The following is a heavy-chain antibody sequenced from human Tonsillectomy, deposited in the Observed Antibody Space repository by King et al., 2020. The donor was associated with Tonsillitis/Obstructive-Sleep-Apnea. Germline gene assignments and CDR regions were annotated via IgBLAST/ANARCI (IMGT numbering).Heavy chain of an antibody. Sequence: QLVQSGGGLIQPGGSLRLSCAASGFSVSLNYMSWVRQSPGKGLEWVSIIYSAGSTYYADSVKGRFTISRDDSKNTLYLRMNTLRAEDTAVYYCARQERPSDAFDVWGQGTVVTVSS. CDR3: ARQERPSDAFDV. J-gene: IGHJ3*01. CDR2: IYSAGST. D-gene: IGHD1-26*01. V-gene: IGHV3-53*01. CDR1: GFSVSLNY.